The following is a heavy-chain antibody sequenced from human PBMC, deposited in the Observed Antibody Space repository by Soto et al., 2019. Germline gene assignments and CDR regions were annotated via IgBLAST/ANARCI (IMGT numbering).Heavy chain of an antibody. D-gene: IGHD3-3*01. CDR3: VSDDTQGFGFLEWLLPKYFDY. J-gene: IGHJ4*02. Sequence: SETLSLTCTVSGGSISSSSYYWGWIRQPPGKGLEWIGSIYYSGSTYYNPSLKSRVTISVDTSKNQFSLKLSSVTAADTAVYYCVSDDTQGFGFLEWLLPKYFDYWGQGTLVTVSS. CDR1: GGSISSSSYY. CDR2: IYYSGST. V-gene: IGHV4-39*01.